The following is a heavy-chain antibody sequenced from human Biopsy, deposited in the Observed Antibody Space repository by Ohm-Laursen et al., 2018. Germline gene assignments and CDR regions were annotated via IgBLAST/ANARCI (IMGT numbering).Heavy chain of an antibody. CDR3: VRGVDYYDPYHYYALDV. J-gene: IGHJ6*02. CDR1: GESFNGYY. Sequence: TLSLTCAVYGESFNGYYWSWIRQTPGKGLEWIGEINHSGRTNYNPSRKSRVTISVDTSKNQFSLKVRSVTAADTAVYYCVRGVDYYDPYHYYALDVWGQGTTVTVSS. D-gene: IGHD3-22*01. CDR2: INHSGRT. V-gene: IGHV4-34*01.